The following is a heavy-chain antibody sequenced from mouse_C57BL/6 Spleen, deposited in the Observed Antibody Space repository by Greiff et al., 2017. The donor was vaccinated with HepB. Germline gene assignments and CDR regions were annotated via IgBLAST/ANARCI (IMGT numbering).Heavy chain of an antibody. Sequence: DVKLVESGGGLVKPGGSLKLSCAASGFTFSSYAMSWVRQTPEKRLEWVATISDGGSYTYYPANVKGRFTISKDNAKNNLYLQMSHLKSEDTAMYYCARDRGDGYYRGYAMDYWGQGTSVTVSS. CDR1: GFTFSSYA. D-gene: IGHD2-3*01. CDR2: ISDGGSYT. J-gene: IGHJ4*01. CDR3: ARDRGDGYYRGYAMDY. V-gene: IGHV5-4*01.